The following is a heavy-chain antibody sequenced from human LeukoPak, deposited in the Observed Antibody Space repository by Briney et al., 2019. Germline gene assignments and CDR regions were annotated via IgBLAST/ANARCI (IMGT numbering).Heavy chain of an antibody. CDR3: AREGLATMIRGVIPY. CDR2: IYYSRNT. D-gene: IGHD3-10*01. CDR1: GGSFSSGSYY. J-gene: IGHJ4*02. Sequence: KPSETLSLTCTVSGGSFSSGSYYWSWIRQPPGKGLEWIGYIYYSRNTNYNASLKSRVTISVDTSKNQFSLKLSSVTAADTAVYYCAREGLATMIRGVIPYWGQGTLVTVSS. V-gene: IGHV4-61*01.